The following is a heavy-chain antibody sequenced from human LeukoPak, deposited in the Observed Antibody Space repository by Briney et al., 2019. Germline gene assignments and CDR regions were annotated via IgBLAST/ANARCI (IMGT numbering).Heavy chain of an antibody. CDR3: ARVASSGYPLDY. Sequence: ASVKVSCKASGYTFTSYYMHWVRQAPGQGLEWMGIINPSGGSTSYAQKFQGRVTMTRDTSTSTVYMKLSSLRSEDTAVYYCARVASSGYPLDYWGQGTLVTVSS. D-gene: IGHD3-22*01. J-gene: IGHJ4*02. V-gene: IGHV1-46*01. CDR2: INPSGGST. CDR1: GYTFTSYY.